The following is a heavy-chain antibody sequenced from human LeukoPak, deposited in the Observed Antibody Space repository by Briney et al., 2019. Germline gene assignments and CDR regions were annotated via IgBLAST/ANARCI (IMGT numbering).Heavy chain of an antibody. CDR3: AKFKAKRYFDWLYPPRFDY. Sequence: PGGSLRLSCAASGFTFSSYGMSWVRQAPGKGLEWVSAISGSGGSTYYADSVKGRFTISRDNSKNTLYLQMNSLRAEDTAVYYCAKFKAKRYFDWLYPPRFDYWGQGTLVTVSS. V-gene: IGHV3-23*01. CDR2: ISGSGGST. D-gene: IGHD3-9*01. J-gene: IGHJ4*02. CDR1: GFTFSSYG.